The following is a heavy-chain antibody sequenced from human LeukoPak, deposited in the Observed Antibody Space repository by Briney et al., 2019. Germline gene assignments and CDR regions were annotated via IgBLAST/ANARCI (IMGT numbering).Heavy chain of an antibody. V-gene: IGHV3-48*04. CDR3: AREGSAADDFDY. J-gene: IGHJ4*02. Sequence: GGSLRLSCAASGFTFSSYSMNWVRQAPGKGLEWVSYISSSSGTMYYADSVKGRFTISRDNAQNSLYLQMNSLTAEETAVYYCAREGSAADDFDYWGQGTLVTVSS. CDR1: GFTFSSYS. CDR2: ISSSSGTM. D-gene: IGHD2-2*01.